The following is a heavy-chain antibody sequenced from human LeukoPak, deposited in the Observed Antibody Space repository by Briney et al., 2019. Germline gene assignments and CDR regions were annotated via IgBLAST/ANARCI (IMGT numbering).Heavy chain of an antibody. V-gene: IGHV4-34*01. CDR1: GGSFSGYY. J-gene: IGHJ6*04. Sequence: SETLSLTCAVYGGSFSGYYWSWIRQPPGKGLEWIGEINHSGSTNYNPSLKRGVTISVHTSKNQFSLTLSSVTAADTAVYYCARGPVVPAAMASGMDVWGKGTTVTVSS. CDR2: INHSGST. D-gene: IGHD2-2*01. CDR3: ARGPVVPAAMASGMDV.